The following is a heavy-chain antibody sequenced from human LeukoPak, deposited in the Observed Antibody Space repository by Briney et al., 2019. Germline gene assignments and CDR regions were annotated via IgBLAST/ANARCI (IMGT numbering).Heavy chain of an antibody. J-gene: IGHJ5*02. CDR3: ARDMVYCSSTSCFNWFDP. D-gene: IGHD2-2*01. CDR1: GGSIGTYY. V-gene: IGHV4-59*01. CDR2: IYYSGST. Sequence: SETLSLTCTVSGGSIGTYYWSWIRQPPGKGLEWIGYIYYSGSTNYNPSLKSRVTISVDTSKNQFSLKLSSVTAADTAVYYCARDMVYCSSTSCFNWFDPWGQGTLVTVSS.